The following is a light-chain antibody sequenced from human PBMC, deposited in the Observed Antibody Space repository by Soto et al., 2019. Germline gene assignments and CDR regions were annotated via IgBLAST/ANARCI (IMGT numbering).Light chain of an antibody. CDR2: DAS. CDR1: QSVSSN. CDR3: QQRSNWAT. V-gene: IGKV3-11*01. J-gene: IGKJ3*01. Sequence: EIELTQSPATLSLSPGERATLSCRASQSVSSNLAWYQQKPGQAPRLLIYDASNRATGIPARFSGSGSVTDFTLTISSLEPEDFAVYYCQQRSNWATFGPGTKGDIK.